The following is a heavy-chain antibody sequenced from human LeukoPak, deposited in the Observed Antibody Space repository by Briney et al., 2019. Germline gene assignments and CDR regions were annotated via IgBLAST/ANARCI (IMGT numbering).Heavy chain of an antibody. D-gene: IGHD6-13*01. CDR2: IYYSGST. Sequence: SETLSLTCTVSGGSISSYYWSWIRRPPGKGLEWIWYIYYSGSTNYNPSLKSRVTISVDTSKNQFSLKLSSVTAADTAVYYCARGIAAAGVATFDPWGQGTLVTVSS. J-gene: IGHJ5*02. V-gene: IGHV4-59*08. CDR1: GGSISSYY. CDR3: ARGIAAAGVATFDP.